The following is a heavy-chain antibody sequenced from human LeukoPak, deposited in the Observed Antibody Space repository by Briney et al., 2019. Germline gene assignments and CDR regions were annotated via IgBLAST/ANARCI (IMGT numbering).Heavy chain of an antibody. V-gene: IGHV1-69*04. D-gene: IGHD5-18*01. Sequence: ASVKVSFKASGGTFSSYAISWVRQAPGQGLEWMGRIIPILGIANYAQKFQGRVTITADKSTSTAYMELSSLRSEDTAMYYCASPGPLGKLWYRPYYYGMDVWGQGTTVTVSS. CDR3: ASPGPLGKLWYRPYYYGMDV. CDR1: GGTFSSYA. CDR2: IIPILGIA. J-gene: IGHJ6*02.